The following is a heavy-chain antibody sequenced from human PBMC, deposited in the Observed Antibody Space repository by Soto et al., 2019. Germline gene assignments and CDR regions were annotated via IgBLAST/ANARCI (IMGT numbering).Heavy chain of an antibody. V-gene: IGHV3-33*01. CDR1: GFTFSSYG. Sequence: QVQLVESGGGVVQPGRSLSLSCAASGFTFSSYGMHWVRQAPGKGLEWVAVIWYDGSNKYYADSVKGRFTISRDNSKNTLYLQMNSLRAEDTAVYYCARDDKDFWSGELDYWGQGTLVTVSS. D-gene: IGHD3-3*01. J-gene: IGHJ4*02. CDR3: ARDDKDFWSGELDY. CDR2: IWYDGSNK.